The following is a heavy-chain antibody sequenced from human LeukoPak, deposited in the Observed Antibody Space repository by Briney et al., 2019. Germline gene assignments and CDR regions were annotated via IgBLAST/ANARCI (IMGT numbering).Heavy chain of an antibody. CDR3: IRTALTGDI. Sequence: PGGSLRLSCAASGFTLTSYWMHWVRQAPGKGLVWVSRINGDGTSTEYADSVKGRFTISRDNAKNTLFLQMNSLRADDTAVYYCIRTALTGDIWGQGALVTVSS. D-gene: IGHD7-27*01. V-gene: IGHV3-74*03. CDR1: GFTLTSYW. CDR2: INGDGTST. J-gene: IGHJ4*02.